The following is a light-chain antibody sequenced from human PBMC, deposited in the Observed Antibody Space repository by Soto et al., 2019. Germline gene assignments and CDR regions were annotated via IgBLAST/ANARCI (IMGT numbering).Light chain of an antibody. CDR1: QSVLHSDGKTY. CDR2: EVS. CDR3: MHSIQLPPT. V-gene: IGKV2D-29*01. J-gene: IGKJ5*01. Sequence: VLLQNTISLSGTAGQPASSACKSGQSVLHSDGKTYLYWYLQKPGQPPQLLIYEVSDRFSGAPDRFSGSGSGTDFTLKISRVEAEDVGVYYCMHSIQLPPTFRQGTRLEIK.